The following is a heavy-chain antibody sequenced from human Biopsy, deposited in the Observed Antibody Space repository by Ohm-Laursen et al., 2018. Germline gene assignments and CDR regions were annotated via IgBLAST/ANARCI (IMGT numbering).Heavy chain of an antibody. Sequence: SLRLSCTASGFVVSGTQMSWVRQAPRKGLEWVSVIYSGDSTYYADSVKGRFTISRDESKNTLYLQMNRLRAEDTAVYYCARSYFWGSYRSPYFDSWGQGTLVAVSS. CDR3: ARSYFWGSYRSPYFDS. J-gene: IGHJ4*02. CDR2: IYSGDST. V-gene: IGHV3-53*01. CDR1: GFVVSGTQ. D-gene: IGHD3-16*02.